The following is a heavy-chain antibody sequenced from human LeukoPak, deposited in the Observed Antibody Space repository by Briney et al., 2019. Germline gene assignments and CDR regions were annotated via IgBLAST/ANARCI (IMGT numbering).Heavy chain of an antibody. CDR1: GGSFSGYY. V-gene: IGHV4-34*01. J-gene: IGHJ4*02. D-gene: IGHD3-9*01. CDR3: ARGTFDWWAWYFDY. Sequence: SQSLSLTCAVYGGSFSGYYWSWVRQPPGKGLEWLGEINHSGSTNYNPSLKSRVTISVDTSKNQFSLKLSSVTAADTAVYYCARGTFDWWAWYFDYWGEGTLVTVSS. CDR2: INHSGST.